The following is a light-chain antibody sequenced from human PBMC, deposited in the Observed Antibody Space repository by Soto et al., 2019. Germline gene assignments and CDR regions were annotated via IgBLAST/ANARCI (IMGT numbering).Light chain of an antibody. V-gene: IGLV1-44*01. Sequence: QSVLTQPPSASGTPEQRVIISCSGTASNIGRNAVNWYLQLPGTAPKVLIFRNDQRPSGVPDRFSGSRSGTSASLTITGLQSEDEADYYCLTWDDSLNGWVFGGGTKLTVL. J-gene: IGLJ3*02. CDR3: LTWDDSLNGWV. CDR1: ASNIGRNA. CDR2: RND.